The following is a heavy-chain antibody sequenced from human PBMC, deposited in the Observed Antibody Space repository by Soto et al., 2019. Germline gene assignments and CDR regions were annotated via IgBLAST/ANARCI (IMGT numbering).Heavy chain of an antibody. D-gene: IGHD3-22*01. CDR2: ISGSGGST. V-gene: IGHV3-23*01. CDR1: GFTFSSYA. Sequence: PGGSLRLSCAVSGFTFSSYAMSWVRQAPGKGLEWVSAISGSGGSTYYADSVKGRFTISRDNSKNTLYLQMNSLRTEDTAVYYCAKAPAMIVVVPIDYWGQGTLVTVSS. CDR3: AKAPAMIVVVPIDY. J-gene: IGHJ4*02.